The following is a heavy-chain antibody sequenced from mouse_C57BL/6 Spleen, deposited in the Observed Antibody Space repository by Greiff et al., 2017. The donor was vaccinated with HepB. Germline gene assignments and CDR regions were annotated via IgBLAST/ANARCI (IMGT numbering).Heavy chain of an antibody. D-gene: IGHD4-1*01. CDR1: GFTFSSYA. CDR2: ISSGGDYI. V-gene: IGHV5-9-1*02. Sequence: EVKLMESGEGLVKPGGSLKLSCAASGFTFSSYAMSWVRQTPEKRLEWVAYISSGGDYIYYADTVKGRFTISRDNARNTLYLQMSSLKSEDTAMYYCTREETGTGYFDVWGTGTTVTVSS. J-gene: IGHJ1*03. CDR3: TREETGTGYFDV.